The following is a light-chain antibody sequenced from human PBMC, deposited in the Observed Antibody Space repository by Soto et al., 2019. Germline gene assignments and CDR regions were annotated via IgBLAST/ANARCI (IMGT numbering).Light chain of an antibody. CDR3: QQYGSSGWT. Sequence: EIVLTQSPGTLSLSPGERATLSCRASQSVSSSYLAWYQQKPGQAPRLLIYGASSRATGIPDRFSGSGSGTDFTLSISRLEPEDVAVYYCQQYGSSGWTFGQGTKVELK. CDR1: QSVSSSY. V-gene: IGKV3-20*01. J-gene: IGKJ1*01. CDR2: GAS.